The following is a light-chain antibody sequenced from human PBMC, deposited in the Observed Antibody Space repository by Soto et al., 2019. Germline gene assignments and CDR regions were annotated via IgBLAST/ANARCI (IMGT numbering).Light chain of an antibody. Sequence: DLQMTQSPSSLSASVGDRVTITCRASQSISNYLNWYQQKPGKAPNLLIYAASSLQSGVPSRFSGSRSGTDFTLTISSLQPEDFATYYCQQSYSTPRTFGQGTEVEIK. J-gene: IGKJ1*01. CDR2: AAS. CDR3: QQSYSTPRT. CDR1: QSISNY. V-gene: IGKV1-39*01.